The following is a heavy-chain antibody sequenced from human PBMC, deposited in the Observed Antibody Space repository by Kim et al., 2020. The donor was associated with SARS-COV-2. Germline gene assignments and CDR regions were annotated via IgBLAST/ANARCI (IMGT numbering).Heavy chain of an antibody. V-gene: IGHV1-46*04. J-gene: IGHJ4*02. D-gene: IGHD6-19*01. CDR3: AREAAVAGRNFDY. Sequence: YPQKLQGGGTITGDTSTSTVYMELSDLRSDDTAVYYCAREAAVAGRNFDYWGQGTLVAVST.